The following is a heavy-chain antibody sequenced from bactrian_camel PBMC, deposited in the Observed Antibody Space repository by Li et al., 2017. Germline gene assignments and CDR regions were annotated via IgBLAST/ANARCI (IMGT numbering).Heavy chain of an antibody. V-gene: IGHV3S55*01. Sequence: HVQLVESGGGSVQAGGSLRLSCAGSGYAASRYCMGWFRQAPGRGREGVARIAADGSTWYADSVKGRFTISKDNAKNTLYLQMDSLKPEDTAMYYCAARIAVGFCYFNDDNFGGQGTQVTVS. D-gene: IGHD6*01. J-gene: IGHJ4*01. CDR3: AARIAVGFCYFNDDNF. CDR2: IAADGST. CDR1: GYAASRYC.